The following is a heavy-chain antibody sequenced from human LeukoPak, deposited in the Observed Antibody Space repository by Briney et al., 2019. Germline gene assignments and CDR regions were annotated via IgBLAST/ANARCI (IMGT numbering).Heavy chain of an antibody. J-gene: IGHJ4*02. Sequence: SETLSLTCTVSGGSISEYYWSWIRQPPGKGLEWIGSSYNSGTTNYNPSLKSRVTISVDMSKSQFSLTLSSVTAADTALYYCARHGPLYDIWSAQFYFDYWGQGTLVAVSS. V-gene: IGHV4-59*08. CDR1: GGSISEYY. D-gene: IGHD3-3*01. CDR3: ARHGPLYDIWSAQFYFDY. CDR2: SYNSGTT.